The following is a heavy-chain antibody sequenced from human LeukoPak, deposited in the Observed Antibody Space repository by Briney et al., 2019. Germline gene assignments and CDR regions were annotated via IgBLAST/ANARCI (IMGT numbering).Heavy chain of an antibody. Sequence: AETLSLTCTVSGGSISSYYWSWIRQPPGKGLEWIGYIYYSGSTNYNPSLKSRVTISVDTSKNQFSLKLSSVTAADTAVYYCARVITMVRGVKQYYFDYWGQGTLVTVSS. V-gene: IGHV4-59*01. CDR3: ARVITMVRGVKQYYFDY. CDR2: IYYSGST. CDR1: GGSISSYY. D-gene: IGHD3-10*01. J-gene: IGHJ4*02.